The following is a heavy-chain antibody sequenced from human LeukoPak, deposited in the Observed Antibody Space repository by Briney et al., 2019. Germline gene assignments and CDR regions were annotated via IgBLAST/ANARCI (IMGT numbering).Heavy chain of an antibody. V-gene: IGHV5-10-1*01. Sequence: GESLKISCKGSGYRFISYWITWVRPMPGEGLEWMGRIDPSDSYTNYSPSFQGHVTISADKSISTAYLQWSSLKASDTAMYYCARPRTNYYDSGSYENGGQGTLVTVSA. CDR2: IDPSDSYT. J-gene: IGHJ4*02. CDR3: ARPRTNYYDSGSYEN. CDR1: GYRFISYW. D-gene: IGHD3-10*01.